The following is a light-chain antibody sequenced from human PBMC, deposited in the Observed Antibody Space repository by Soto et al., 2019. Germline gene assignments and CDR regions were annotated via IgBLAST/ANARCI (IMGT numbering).Light chain of an antibody. CDR2: EVS. CDR3: SSYRSSSTRV. Sequence: QSVLTQPASVSGSPGQSITITCTGTGSDVGGYNYVSWYQQYPGKAPKLMIYEVSNRPSGVSNRFSGSKSGNTASLTISGLLAEDEADYDCSSYRSSSTRVFGTGTKV. V-gene: IGLV2-14*01. J-gene: IGLJ1*01. CDR1: GSDVGGYNY.